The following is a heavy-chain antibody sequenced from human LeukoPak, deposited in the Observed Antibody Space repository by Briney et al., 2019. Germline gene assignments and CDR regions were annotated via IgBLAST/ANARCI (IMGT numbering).Heavy chain of an antibody. J-gene: IGHJ6*02. CDR2: IYYSGST. CDR3: ARNGLLDYGGDYYYYGMDV. V-gene: IGHV4-59*08. Sequence: SETLSLTCTVSGGSISSYYWSWIRQPPGKGLEWIGYIYYSGSTNYNPSLKSRVTISVDTSKNQFSLKLSSVTAADTAVYYCARNGLLDYGGDYYYYGMDVWGQGTTVTVSS. CDR1: GGSISSYY. D-gene: IGHD4-23*01.